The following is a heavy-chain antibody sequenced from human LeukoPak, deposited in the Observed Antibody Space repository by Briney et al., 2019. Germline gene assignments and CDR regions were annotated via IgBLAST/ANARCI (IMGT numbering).Heavy chain of an antibody. CDR3: ASWGSGSYYYYYYMDV. D-gene: IGHD1-26*01. J-gene: IGHJ6*03. V-gene: IGHV4-39*01. CDR2: IYYSGST. CDR1: GGSISSSSYY. Sequence: SETLSLTCTVSGGSISSSSYYWGWIRQPPGKGLEWIGSIYYSGSTYYNPSLKSRVTISVDTSKNQFSLKLSSVAAADTAVYYCASWGSGSYYYYYYMDVWGKGTTVTVSS.